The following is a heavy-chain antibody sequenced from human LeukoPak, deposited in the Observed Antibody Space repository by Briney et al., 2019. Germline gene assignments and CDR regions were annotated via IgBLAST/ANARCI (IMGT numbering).Heavy chain of an antibody. CDR3: ARGAPNYYDTPDFDY. J-gene: IGHJ4*02. CDR2: ISAYNGNT. V-gene: IGHV1-18*01. CDR1: GYTFTSYG. D-gene: IGHD3-22*01. Sequence: ASVKVSCKASGYTFTSYGISWVRQAPGQGLEWMGWISAYNGNTNYVQKLQGRVTMTTDTSTSTAYMELRSLRSDDTAVYYCARGAPNYYDTPDFDYWGQGTLVTVSS.